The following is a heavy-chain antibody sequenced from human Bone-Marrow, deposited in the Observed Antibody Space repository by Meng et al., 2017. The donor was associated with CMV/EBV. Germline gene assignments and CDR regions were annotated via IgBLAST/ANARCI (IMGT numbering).Heavy chain of an antibody. Sequence: LSLTCAASGFTVSSNYMSWVRQAPGKGLEWVSVIYSGGSTYYADSVKGRFTISRDNSKNTLYLQMNSLRAEDTAVYYCARGHQLLPDYWGQGKLVNVPS. J-gene: IGHJ4*02. CDR2: IYSGGST. CDR3: ARGHQLLPDY. D-gene: IGHD2-2*01. V-gene: IGHV3-53*01. CDR1: GFTVSSNY.